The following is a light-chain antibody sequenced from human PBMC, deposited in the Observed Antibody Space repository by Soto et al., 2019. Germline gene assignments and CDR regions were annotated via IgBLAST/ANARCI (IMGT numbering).Light chain of an antibody. CDR2: STN. V-gene: IGLV8-61*01. Sequence: QAVVTLEPSFSVSPGGTVTLTCGLTSGSVSTTYYPSWYQQTPGQAPRTLIYSTNIRSSGVPDRFSGSILGNKAALTITGAQADDESDYHCMLYMGGGLVVFGGGTKVTVL. J-gene: IGLJ2*01. CDR3: MLYMGGGLVV. CDR1: SGSVSTTYY.